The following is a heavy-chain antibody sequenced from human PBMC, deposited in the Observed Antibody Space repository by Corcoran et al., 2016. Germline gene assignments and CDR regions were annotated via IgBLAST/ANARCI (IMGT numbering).Heavy chain of an antibody. V-gene: IGHV4-34*01. CDR2: ISHSEGP. Sequence: QLQLQQWGAGLLKPSETLSLTCAVYDGSFSGYYWSWIRQPPGKGLEWIGEISHSEGPNYNPSLKSRVTISADTSKNPFSLKLTSVTAADPAVDYCARELGYCSGGSCYGGVFDYWGQGTLVTVSS. D-gene: IGHD2-15*01. J-gene: IGHJ4*02. CDR3: ARELGYCSGGSCYGGVFDY. CDR1: DGSFSGYY.